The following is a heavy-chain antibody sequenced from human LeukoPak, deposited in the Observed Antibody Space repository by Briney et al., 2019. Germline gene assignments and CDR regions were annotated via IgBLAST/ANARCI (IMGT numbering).Heavy chain of an antibody. D-gene: IGHD5-18*01. V-gene: IGHV1-2*02. Sequence: ASVKVSCKASGYTFTSYDMHWVRQAPGQGLEWMGWINRNSGGTNYAQKFQGRVTMTRDTAINTAYMELSRLRSDDTAVYYCASGAAMDSSFDYWGQGTLVTVSS. CDR1: GYTFTSYD. CDR3: ASGAAMDSSFDY. J-gene: IGHJ4*02. CDR2: INRNSGGT.